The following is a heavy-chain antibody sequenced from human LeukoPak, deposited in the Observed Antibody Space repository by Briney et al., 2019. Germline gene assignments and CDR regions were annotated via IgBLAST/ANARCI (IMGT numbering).Heavy chain of an antibody. CDR2: IYYSGST. CDR1: GGSISSSSYY. Sequence: SETLSLTCTVPGGSISSSSYYWGWIRQPPGKGLEWIGSIYYSGSTYYNPSLKSRVTISVDTSKNQFSLKLSSVTAADTAVYYCARQPPDILTGYRYYFDYWGQGTLVTVSS. J-gene: IGHJ4*02. V-gene: IGHV4-39*01. D-gene: IGHD3-9*01. CDR3: ARQPPDILTGYRYYFDY.